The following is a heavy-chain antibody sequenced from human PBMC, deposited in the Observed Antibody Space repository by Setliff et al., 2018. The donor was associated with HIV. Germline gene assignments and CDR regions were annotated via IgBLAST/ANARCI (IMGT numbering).Heavy chain of an antibody. CDR3: ARDKASRDSEGNSWNGAYYYYMDV. CDR1: GYTLTTYY. D-gene: IGHD1-1*01. CDR2: ITTASGNT. Sequence: ASVKVSCKASGYTLTTYYMHWVRQARGQGFEWMGVITTASGNTHYAQQFQGRLTMARDTSTSTVYMELNSLTSDDTAVYYCARDKASRDSEGNSWNGAYYYYMDVWGKGTTVTVSS. J-gene: IGHJ6*03. V-gene: IGHV1-46*01.